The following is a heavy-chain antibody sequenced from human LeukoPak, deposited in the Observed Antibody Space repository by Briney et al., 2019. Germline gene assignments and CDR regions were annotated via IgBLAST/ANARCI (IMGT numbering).Heavy chain of an antibody. CDR2: IYYSGST. D-gene: IGHD3-10*01. CDR3: AITYYYGSGSQRDWFDP. V-gene: IGHV4-39*07. Sequence: SETLSLTCTVSGGSISNRNHYWGWIRQPPGKGLEWIGSIYYSGSTYYNPSLKSRVTISVDTSKNQFSLKLSSVTAADTAVYYCAITYYYGSGSQRDWFDPWGQGTLVTVSS. J-gene: IGHJ5*02. CDR1: GGSISNRNHY.